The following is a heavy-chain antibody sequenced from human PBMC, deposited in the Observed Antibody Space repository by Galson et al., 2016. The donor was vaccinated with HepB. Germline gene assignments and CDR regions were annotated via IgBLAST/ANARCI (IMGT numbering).Heavy chain of an antibody. CDR1: GFTFSSYA. CDR3: AKGAFRRITTFGVVHLPFLDY. J-gene: IGHJ4*02. Sequence: SLRLSCAVSGFTFSSYAMSWVRQAPGKGLEWVSGISGRNDNTDYADSVKGRVTISRDHSRNTLYVQMNSLRAEDTAIYYCAKGAFRRITTFGVVHLPFLDYWGQGTLITVSS. D-gene: IGHD3-3*01. CDR2: ISGRNDNT. V-gene: IGHV3-23*01.